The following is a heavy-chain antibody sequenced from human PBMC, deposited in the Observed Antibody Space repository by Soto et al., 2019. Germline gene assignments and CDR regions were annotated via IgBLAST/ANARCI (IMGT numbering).Heavy chain of an antibody. D-gene: IGHD3-16*01. CDR3: ARDLGA. J-gene: IGHJ4*02. CDR2: ISSSSSTI. Sequence: EVQLVESGGGLVQPGGSLRLSCAASGFTFSSYSMNWVRQAPGKGLEWVSYISSSSSTIYYADSVKGRFSISRDNAKHSLSRQMNSLRDEDTAVYFCARDLGAWGQGTLVTVSS. V-gene: IGHV3-48*02. CDR1: GFTFSSYS.